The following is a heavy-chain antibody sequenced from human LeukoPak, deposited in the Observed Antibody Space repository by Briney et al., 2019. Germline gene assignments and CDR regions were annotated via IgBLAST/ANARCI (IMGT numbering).Heavy chain of an antibody. V-gene: IGHV3-23*01. J-gene: IGHJ4*02. D-gene: IGHD1-26*01. CDR3: AKHSGSYFIYYVDS. CDR1: GFTFSSYG. CDR2: INGSGYNT. Sequence: PGGSLRLSCAASGFTFSSYGMSWVRQAPGKGLEWVSTINGSGYNTYYADSVKGRFTVSRDNSATTLYLQMNSLRADDTALYYCAKHSGSYFIYYVDSWGQGTLVTVSS.